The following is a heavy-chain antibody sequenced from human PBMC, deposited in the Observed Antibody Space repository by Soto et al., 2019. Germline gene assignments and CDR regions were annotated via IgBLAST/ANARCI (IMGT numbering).Heavy chain of an antibody. CDR1: GGTFSDFA. Sequence: QVQLVQSGAAMRKPGSSLMVSCKASGGTFSDFAFSWVRQAHGQGLEWMGGIVPRFGSPNYAQKFGGSVTISADPSTSTVYMEVSSLTFDDTAVYFCARDRIQLRLGKYSFHGMDVWGQGTTITVSS. D-gene: IGHD3-16*01. V-gene: IGHV1-69*01. J-gene: IGHJ6*02. CDR2: IVPRFGSP. CDR3: ARDRIQLRLGKYSFHGMDV.